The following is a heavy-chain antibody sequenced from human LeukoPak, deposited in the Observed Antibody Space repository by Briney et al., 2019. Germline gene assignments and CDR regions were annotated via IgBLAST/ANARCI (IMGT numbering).Heavy chain of an antibody. V-gene: IGHV1-8*01. CDR1: GYPFSNYD. D-gene: IGHD2-8*01. CDR2: MNPKSGNT. CDR3: TKASLAYGTKYFDP. J-gene: IGHJ5*02. Sequence: ASVKVSCKASGYPFSNYDINWVRQAPGQGLEWMGWMNPKSGNTGYGQKFQGRVTMTRVTSITTAYMELRSLRSDDTAVYYCTKASLAYGTKYFDPWGQGTLVTVSS.